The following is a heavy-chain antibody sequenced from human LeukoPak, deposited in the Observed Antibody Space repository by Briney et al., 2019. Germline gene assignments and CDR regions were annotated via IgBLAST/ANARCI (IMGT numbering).Heavy chain of an antibody. Sequence: GGSLRLSCAASGFRFDDHGMNWVRQAPGKGLEWVSGINWNGGTTVYVDSVKGRFTISRDNAKNSLYLQMNSLRAEDTALYYCARDRSYGSFDYWGQGTLVTVSS. J-gene: IGHJ4*02. CDR2: INWNGGTT. D-gene: IGHD5-18*01. CDR1: GFRFDDHG. V-gene: IGHV3-20*04. CDR3: ARDRSYGSFDY.